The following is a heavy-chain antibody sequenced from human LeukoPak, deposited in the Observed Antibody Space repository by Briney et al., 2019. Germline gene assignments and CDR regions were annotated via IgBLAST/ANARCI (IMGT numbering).Heavy chain of an antibody. CDR1: GGSISTYY. D-gene: IGHD3-9*01. V-gene: IGHV4-59*08. CDR3: ARQDDILTGYYRATRGYFDY. CDR2: IYYSGST. J-gene: IGHJ4*02. Sequence: PSETLSLTCTVSGGSISTYYWSWIRQPPGKGLEWIGYIYYSGSTNYNPSLKSRVTISVDTSKNQFSLKLSSVTAADTAVYYCARQDDILTGYYRATRGYFDYWGQGTLVTVSS.